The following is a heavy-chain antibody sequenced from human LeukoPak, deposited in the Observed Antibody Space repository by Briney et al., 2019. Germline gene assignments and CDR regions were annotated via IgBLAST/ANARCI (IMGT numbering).Heavy chain of an antibody. CDR1: GYTFTSYG. D-gene: IGHD6-19*01. CDR3: ARDFRTYSSGRYDGY. V-gene: IGHV1-18*01. Sequence: ASVKVSCKASGYTFTSYGISWVRQAPGQGLEWMGWISAYNGNTNYAQKLQGRVTMTTDTSTSTAYMELRSLRSDDTAVYYCARDFRTYSSGRYDGYWGQGTLVTVSS. CDR2: ISAYNGNT. J-gene: IGHJ4*02.